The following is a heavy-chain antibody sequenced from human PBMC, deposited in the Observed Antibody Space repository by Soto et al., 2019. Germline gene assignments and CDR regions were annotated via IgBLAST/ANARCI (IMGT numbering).Heavy chain of an antibody. D-gene: IGHD1-1*01. J-gene: IGHJ6*03. CDR2: IYYSGNT. CDR3: ARHHTTLYYYYYMDV. V-gene: IGHV4-39*01. CDR1: GDSISSSLYH. Sequence: PSETLSLTCTVSGDSISSSLYHWGWIRQPPGKGLEWIGTIYYSGNTYYNPSLKSRVTISVDTSKNQLALKVSSVTAADTSVYYCARHHTTLYYYYYMDVWGKGTTVTVSS.